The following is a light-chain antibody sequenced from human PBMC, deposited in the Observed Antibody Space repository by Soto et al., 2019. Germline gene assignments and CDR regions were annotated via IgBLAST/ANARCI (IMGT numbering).Light chain of an antibody. CDR1: ESLSTF. CDR3: QSYNDWPFT. Sequence: EIVMTQSPATLSVSPGERVTLSCRASESLSTFLAWYQQKPGQAPRLLIYGASTKATGIPTRFSGSGSATDFTLTISSLQSEDFAVYYCQSYNDWPFTFGQGTEVDIK. J-gene: IGKJ2*01. V-gene: IGKV3-15*01. CDR2: GAS.